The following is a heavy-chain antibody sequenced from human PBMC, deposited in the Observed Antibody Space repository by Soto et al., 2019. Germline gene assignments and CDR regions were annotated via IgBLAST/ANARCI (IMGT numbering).Heavy chain of an antibody. V-gene: IGHV4-39*01. CDR3: ARLHCNSPNCVPLDP. J-gene: IGHJ5*02. CDR1: GGSITSSSYY. CDR2: IYHTGST. D-gene: IGHD2-2*01. Sequence: PSETLSLTCTVSGGSITSSSYYWGWIRQPPGKGLEWIGSIYHTGSTYYNPSLKSRVTISVDTSKNQFSLKLRSVTAADTAVYYCARLHCNSPNCVPLDPWGQGTLVTVSS.